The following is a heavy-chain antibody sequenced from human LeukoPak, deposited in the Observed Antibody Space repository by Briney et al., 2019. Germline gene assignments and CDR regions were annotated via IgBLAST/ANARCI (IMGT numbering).Heavy chain of an antibody. Sequence: GGALRLSCAASGFAFSVYYMNWIRQAPGKGLEWVSYISSSSSYTNYADSVKGRLTISRDKAKNSLYLQMNSLRAEDTAAYYCAKARLRNDAFDIWGQGTRVTVSS. J-gene: IGHJ3*02. CDR3: AKARLRNDAFDI. D-gene: IGHD4-17*01. V-gene: IGHV3-11*03. CDR2: ISSSSSYT. CDR1: GFAFSVYY.